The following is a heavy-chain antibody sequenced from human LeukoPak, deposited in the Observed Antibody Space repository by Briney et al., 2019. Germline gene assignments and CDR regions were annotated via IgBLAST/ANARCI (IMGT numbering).Heavy chain of an antibody. CDR1: GFTFSSYA. J-gene: IGHJ4*02. CDR2: ISWNSGSI. D-gene: IGHD3-22*01. Sequence: GGSLRLSCAASGFTFSSYAMSWVRQAPGKGLEWVSGISWNSGSIGYADSVKGRFTISRDNAKNSLYLQMNSLRAEDTALYYCAKDRSSSGYSPLDYWAQGTLVTVSS. CDR3: AKDRSSSGYSPLDY. V-gene: IGHV3-9*01.